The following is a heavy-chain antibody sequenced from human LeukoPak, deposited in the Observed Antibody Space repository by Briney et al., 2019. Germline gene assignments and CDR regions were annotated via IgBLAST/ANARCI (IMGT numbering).Heavy chain of an antibody. Sequence: PGGSLRLSCAASGFTFSSYGVHWVRQAPGKGLEWVAVIWYDGSNKYYADSVKGRFTISRDNSKNTLYLQMNSLRAEDTAVYYCARDEFGGYLDYWGQGTLVTVSS. CDR3: ARDEFGGYLDY. D-gene: IGHD2-15*01. CDR2: IWYDGSNK. CDR1: GFTFSSYG. V-gene: IGHV3-33*01. J-gene: IGHJ4*02.